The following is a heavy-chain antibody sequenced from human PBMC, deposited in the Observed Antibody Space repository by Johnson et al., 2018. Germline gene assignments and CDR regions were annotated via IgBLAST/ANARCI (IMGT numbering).Heavy chain of an antibody. CDR1: GFPFRDFY. CDR2: ISSSGDSI. D-gene: IGHD6-13*01. CDR3: ARVAERQGTPYSSSWYGAFDI. V-gene: IGHV3-11*04. J-gene: IGHJ3*02. Sequence: VQLVESGGGLVRPGGSLRLSCAASGFPFRDFYMTWIRQAPGNALEWISYISSSGDSIYYAPSVQGRFTISRDNSKNSLFLPINSLKTEDKAVYYCARVAERQGTPYSSSWYGAFDIWGHGTMLTVSS.